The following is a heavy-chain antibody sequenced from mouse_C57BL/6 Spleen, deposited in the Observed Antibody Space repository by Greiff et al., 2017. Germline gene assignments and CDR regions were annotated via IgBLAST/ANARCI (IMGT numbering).Heavy chain of an antibody. V-gene: IGHV5-17*01. D-gene: IGHD4-1*01. CDR1: GFTFSDYG. CDR2: ISSGSSTI. CDR3: ARRTGNAMDY. Sequence: EVQLQQSGGGLVKPGGSLKLSCAASGFTFSDYGMHWVRQAPEKGLEWVAYISSGSSTIYYADTVKGRFPISRDNAKNTLFLQMTSLRSEDTAMYYCARRTGNAMDYWGQGTSVTVSS. J-gene: IGHJ4*01.